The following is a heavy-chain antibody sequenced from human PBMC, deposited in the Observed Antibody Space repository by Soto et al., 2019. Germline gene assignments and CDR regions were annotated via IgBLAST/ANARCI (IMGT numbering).Heavy chain of an antibody. Sequence: QVQLVQSGAEVKKPGASVKVSCKASGYTFTSYAMHWVRQAPGQRLEWVGWINAGNGNTKYSQKFQGRVTITRDTSASTAYMELSSLRSDATAVYYCARDRLPYGDDVYYYYGMDVWGHGTTVTVSS. V-gene: IGHV1-3*01. J-gene: IGHJ6*02. CDR3: ARDRLPYGDDVYYYYGMDV. CDR1: GYTFTSYA. CDR2: INAGNGNT. D-gene: IGHD4-17*01.